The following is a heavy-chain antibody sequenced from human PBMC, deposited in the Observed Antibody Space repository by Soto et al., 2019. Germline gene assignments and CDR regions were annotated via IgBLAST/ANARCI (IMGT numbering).Heavy chain of an antibody. CDR2: TYYRSKWYN. D-gene: IGHD6-6*01. CDR3: ARVPYSSSSDYYYGMDV. V-gene: IGHV6-1*01. CDR1: GDSVSSNSAA. J-gene: IGHJ6*02. Sequence: PSQTLSLTCAISGDSVSSNSAAWNWIRQSPSRGLEWLGRTYYRSKWYNDYAVSVKSRITINPDTSKNQFSLQLNSVTPEDTAVYYCARVPYSSSSDYYYGMDVWGQGTTVTVSS.